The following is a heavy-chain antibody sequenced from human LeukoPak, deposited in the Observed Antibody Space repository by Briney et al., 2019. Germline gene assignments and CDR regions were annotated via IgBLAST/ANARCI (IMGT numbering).Heavy chain of an antibody. D-gene: IGHD3-3*01. CDR3: AKEQSVTIFGVVTWGYFDY. V-gene: IGHV3-30*02. CDR2: IRYDGSNK. Sequence: GGSLRLSCAASGFTFSSYGMHWVRQAPGKGLEWVAFIRYDGSNKYYADSVKGRFTISRDNSKNTLYLQMNSLRAEDTAVYYCAKEQSVTIFGVVTWGYFDYWGQGTLVTVSS. J-gene: IGHJ4*02. CDR1: GFTFSSYG.